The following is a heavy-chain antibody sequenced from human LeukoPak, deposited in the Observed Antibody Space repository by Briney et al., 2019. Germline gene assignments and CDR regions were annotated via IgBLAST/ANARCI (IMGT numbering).Heavy chain of an antibody. Sequence: GGSLRLSCAASGFTFSDYYMSWIRQAPGKGLEWVAGISFDGSIKVYADSVKGRFTISRDNSKNTLYLQMNSLRAEDTAVYYCAKSIVSRSGGFDYWGQGTLVTVSS. J-gene: IGHJ4*02. CDR1: GFTFSDYY. V-gene: IGHV3-30-3*01. D-gene: IGHD2-15*01. CDR2: ISFDGSIK. CDR3: AKSIVSRSGGFDY.